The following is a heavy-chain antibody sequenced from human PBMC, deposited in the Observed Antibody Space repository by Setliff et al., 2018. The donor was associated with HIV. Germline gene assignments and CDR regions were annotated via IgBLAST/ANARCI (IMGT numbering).Heavy chain of an antibody. Sequence: LSLSCEASGFTVSSSYMAWVRQAPGKGLEWVSTIYSDGSTYHRDSVKGRFTLSRDNSKNTVYLQVGSLRPDDTAMYYCARSRPYNSALDYWGQGTLVTVSS. V-gene: IGHV3-66*02. CDR3: ARSRPYNSALDY. CDR2: IYSDGST. D-gene: IGHD6-25*01. J-gene: IGHJ4*02. CDR1: GFTVSSSY.